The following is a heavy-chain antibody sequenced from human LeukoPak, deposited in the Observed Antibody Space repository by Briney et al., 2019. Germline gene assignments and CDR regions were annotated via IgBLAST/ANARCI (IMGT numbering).Heavy chain of an antibody. CDR2: IYYSGST. CDR1: GGSISSSSYY. J-gene: IGHJ3*02. Sequence: PSETLSLTCTVSGGSISSSSYYWGWIRQSPGKGLEWIGSIYYSGSTYYNPSLKSRVTISVDTSKNQFSLKLSSVTAADTAVYYCAKPSRGWLQFDAFDIWGQGTMVTVSS. D-gene: IGHD5-24*01. CDR3: AKPSRGWLQFDAFDI. V-gene: IGHV4-39*01.